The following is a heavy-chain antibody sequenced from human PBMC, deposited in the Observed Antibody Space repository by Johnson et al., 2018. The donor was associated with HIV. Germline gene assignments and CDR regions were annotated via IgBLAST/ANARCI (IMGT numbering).Heavy chain of an antibody. CDR2: ISTSGGTL. CDR1: GFIFDDYG. D-gene: IGHD2-21*01. Sequence: QVQLVESGGGVVRPGGSLRLSCAASGFIFDDYGMSWIRQAPGKGLELLSYISTSGGTLYYADSVKDRFTIFRDNAKNSLYLQMNSLRVEDTAIDYCASRMVVGYHALDFWGQGTVVSVPS. J-gene: IGHJ3*01. CDR3: ASRMVVGYHALDF. V-gene: IGHV3-11*04.